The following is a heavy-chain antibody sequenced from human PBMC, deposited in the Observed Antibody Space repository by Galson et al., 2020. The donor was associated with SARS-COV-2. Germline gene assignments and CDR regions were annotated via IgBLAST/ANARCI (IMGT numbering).Heavy chain of an antibody. CDR1: GFNFNNYG. CDR2: ISYEGSKN. V-gene: IGHV3-30*18. D-gene: IGHD3-10*01. CDR3: AKAFVLFWFGEFSAYTLDV. Sequence: QLGESLKISCAASGFNFNNYGMHWVRQAPGKGLEWVAVISYEGSKNNYADSVKGRFPISRDSSKNTLFLQMNSLRPDDTAVYYCAKAFVLFWFGEFSAYTLDVWGHGTTVTVSS. J-gene: IGHJ6*02.